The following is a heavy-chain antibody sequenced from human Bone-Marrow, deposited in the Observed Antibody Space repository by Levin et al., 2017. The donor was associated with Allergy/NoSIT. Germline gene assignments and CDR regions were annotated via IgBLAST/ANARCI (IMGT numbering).Heavy chain of an antibody. D-gene: IGHD3-22*01. J-gene: IGHJ4*02. V-gene: IGHV4-39*07. CDR1: GDAITISHSY. CDR3: AREAGSDSSGYFY. CDR2: VYYSGST. Sequence: SQTLSLTCSVSGDAITISHSYWGWIRQPPGKGLECLGNVYYSGSTYYNPSLKSRVTMSLDTSKNLFSLKLSSVTAADTVVYFWAREAGSDSSGYFYWGRGILVTVSS.